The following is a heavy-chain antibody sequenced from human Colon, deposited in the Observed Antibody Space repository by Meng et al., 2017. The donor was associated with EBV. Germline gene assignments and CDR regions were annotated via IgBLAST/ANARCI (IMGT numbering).Heavy chain of an antibody. V-gene: IGHV4-4*02. CDR3: ARDPYATGWAG. D-gene: IGHD6-19*01. Sequence: QVQLQESGPGLVKPSXXXXXTCAVSGGSISISTWWSWVRQPPGKGLEWIGEIYHSGGTNYNPSLRGRVTISLDKSKNQFSLTLRSVTAADTAVYYCARDPYATGWAGWGQGTLVTVSS. CDR1: GGSISISTW. J-gene: IGHJ4*02. CDR2: IYHSGGT.